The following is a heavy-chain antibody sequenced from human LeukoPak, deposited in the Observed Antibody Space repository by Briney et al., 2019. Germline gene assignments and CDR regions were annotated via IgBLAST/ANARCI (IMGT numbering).Heavy chain of an antibody. CDR2: IKQDGSEK. D-gene: IGHD3-22*01. V-gene: IGHV3-7*01. CDR3: ARDLEYYYDSSGLDYGAFDI. Sequence: GGSLRLSCAASGFTFSSYSMNWVRQAPGKGLEWVANIKQDGSEKYYVDSVKGRFTISRDNAKNSLYLQMNSLRAEDTAVYYCARDLEYYYDSSGLDYGAFDIWGQGTMVTVSS. J-gene: IGHJ3*02. CDR1: GFTFSSYS.